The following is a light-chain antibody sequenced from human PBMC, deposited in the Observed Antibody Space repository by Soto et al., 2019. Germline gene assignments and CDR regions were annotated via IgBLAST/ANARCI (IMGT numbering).Light chain of an antibody. Sequence: QSVLTQPPSASETPGQGVTISCSGSTSNFGSNYVYWYQQLPGTAPKLLIYRNNQRPSGVPDRFSGSKSGTSASLAISGLRSDDEADYFCATWDDSLNGFYVFGTGTKVTVL. J-gene: IGLJ1*01. CDR3: ATWDDSLNGFYV. CDR2: RNN. V-gene: IGLV1-47*01. CDR1: TSNFGSNY.